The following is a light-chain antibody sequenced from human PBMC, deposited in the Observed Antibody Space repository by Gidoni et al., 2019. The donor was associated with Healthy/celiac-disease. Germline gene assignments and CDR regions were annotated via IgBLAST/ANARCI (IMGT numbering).Light chain of an antibody. CDR1: QSVSSY. Sequence: ELVLTQSPATLSLSPGERATLSCRVSQSVSSYLAWYQQNPVQAPRLLIYDASNRATGIPAMFSVSGSGTYFTLTISSLGPEDFAVYYCQQRSNWPPTFGQGTKVEIK. J-gene: IGKJ1*01. V-gene: IGKV3-11*01. CDR2: DAS. CDR3: QQRSNWPPT.